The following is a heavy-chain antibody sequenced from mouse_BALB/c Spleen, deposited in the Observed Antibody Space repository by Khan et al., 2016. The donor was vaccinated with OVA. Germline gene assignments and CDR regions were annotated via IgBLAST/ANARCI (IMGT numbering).Heavy chain of an antibody. CDR2: INPYNGGT. V-gene: IGHV1-37*01. J-gene: IGHJ3*01. CDR1: GYSFTGYT. CDR3: VRSASYGDYVEAWFAY. D-gene: IGHD2-13*01. Sequence: EVQLQQSGPELVKPGASMKMSCKASGYSFTGYTMNWVKQSHVKNLEWIGLINPYNGGTAYNQKFRGKATLTVDKSSNTAYMALLSLTSEDSAVYYCVRSASYGDYVEAWFAYWGQGTLVTVSA.